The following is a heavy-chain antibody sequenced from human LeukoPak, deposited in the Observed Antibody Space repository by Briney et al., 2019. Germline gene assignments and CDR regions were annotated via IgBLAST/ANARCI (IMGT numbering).Heavy chain of an antibody. D-gene: IGHD3-22*01. J-gene: IGHJ6*02. CDR1: RFTFDDYA. CDR3: AKDYSSGYPYYYGMDV. Sequence: GGSLRLSCAASRFTFDDYAMHWVRQAPGKGLEWVSGISWNSGSIGYADSVKGRFTISRDNAKNSLYLQMNSLRAEDTALYYCAKDYSSGYPYYYGMDVWGQGTTVTVSS. CDR2: ISWNSGSI. V-gene: IGHV3-9*01.